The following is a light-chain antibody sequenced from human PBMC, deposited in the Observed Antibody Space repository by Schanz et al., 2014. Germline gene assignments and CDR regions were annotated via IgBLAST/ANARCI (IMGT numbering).Light chain of an antibody. V-gene: IGLV2-8*01. CDR1: SNDISSYKY. J-gene: IGLJ1*01. CDR3: SSYAGSYTSFYV. Sequence: QSALTQPPSASGSPGQSVTISCTGSSNDISSYKYVSWYQQHPGKAPRLIIYEISQRPSGVPDRFSGSKSGNTASLTVSGLQAEDEADYYCSSYAGSYTSFYVFGTGTKLTVL. CDR2: EIS.